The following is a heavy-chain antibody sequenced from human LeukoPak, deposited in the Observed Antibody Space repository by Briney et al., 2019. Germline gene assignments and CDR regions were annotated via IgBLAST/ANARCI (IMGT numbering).Heavy chain of an antibody. J-gene: IGHJ4*02. CDR1: GFTFRSYA. CDR3: AREQYSSGWSHPGDY. D-gene: IGHD6-19*01. Sequence: PGGSLRLSCVASGFTFRSYAMHWVRQAPGKGLEWVAVIWFGGSNEHYADSMKRRVTISRDNSKNTLYLQMYTLRAEDTAVYYCAREQYSSGWSHPGDYWGQGTLVTVSS. CDR2: IWFGGSNE. V-gene: IGHV3-33*01.